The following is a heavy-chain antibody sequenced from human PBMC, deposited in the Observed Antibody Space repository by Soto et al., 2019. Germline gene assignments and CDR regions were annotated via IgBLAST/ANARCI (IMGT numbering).Heavy chain of an antibody. CDR3: ARGPHYGAWVDYFDC. V-gene: IGHV3-11*01. CDR2: IKGGGGNV. J-gene: IGHJ4*02. D-gene: IGHD4-17*01. CDR1: GFTFSDHY. Sequence: GGSLRLSCAASGFTFSDHYMGWIRQAPGKGLEWVSYIKGGGGNVQYADPVKGRFTISRDNARNSLYLQMSSLTAEDTAVYYRARGPHYGAWVDYFDCWGQGTLVTVSS.